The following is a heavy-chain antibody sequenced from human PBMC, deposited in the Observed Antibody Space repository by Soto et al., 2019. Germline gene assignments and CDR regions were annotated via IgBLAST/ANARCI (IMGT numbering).Heavy chain of an antibody. J-gene: IGHJ5*02. CDR1: GYTFTIYA. V-gene: IGHV1-3*01. D-gene: IGHD3-10*01. CDR2: INAGNGNT. Sequence: ASVKVSCKASGYTFTIYAMHWVRQAPGQRLEWMGWINAGNGNTKYSQKFQGRVTITRDTSASTAYMELSSLRSEDTAVYYCAFGDYYGSGSSRYWFDPWGQGTLVTVSS. CDR3: AFGDYYGSGSSRYWFDP.